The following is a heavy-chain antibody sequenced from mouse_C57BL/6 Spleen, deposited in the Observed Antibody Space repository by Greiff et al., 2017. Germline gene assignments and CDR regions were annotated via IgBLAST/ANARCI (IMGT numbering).Heavy chain of an antibody. CDR2: LYPGDGDT. CDR1: GYAFSSSG. CDR3: ARPGNCFDY. D-gene: IGHD2-1*01. J-gene: IGHJ2*01. V-gene: IGHV1-82*01. Sequence: QVQLQQSGPELVKPGASVKISCKASGYAFSSSGMNWVKQRPGKGLEWIGRLYPGDGDTNYNGKFKGKATLTADKSYSTAYMQLSSLTSEGSAVYCGARPGNCFDYWGQGTTLTVAS.